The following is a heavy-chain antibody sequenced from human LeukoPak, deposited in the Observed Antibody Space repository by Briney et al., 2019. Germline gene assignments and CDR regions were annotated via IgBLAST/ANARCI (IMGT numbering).Heavy chain of an antibody. CDR2: IWFDGKNI. CDR3: ARAQLTSSWTTFDI. J-gene: IGHJ3*02. D-gene: IGHD6-13*01. V-gene: IGHV3-33*01. Sequence: PGGSLRLSCAASGFTFSSYVMHWVRQAPGKGLEGVAVIWFDGKNIHYADSVKGRFTISRDNSKNTLYLQMNSLRAEDTAVYYCARAQLTSSWTTFDIWGQGTMVTVSS. CDR1: GFTFSSYV.